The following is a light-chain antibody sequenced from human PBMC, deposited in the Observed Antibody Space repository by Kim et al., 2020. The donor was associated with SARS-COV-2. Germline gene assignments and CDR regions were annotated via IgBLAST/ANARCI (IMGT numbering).Light chain of an antibody. CDR2: INSDGRH. Sequence: ASVNLTSNRSRGHSRYAIAWHQQQPEKGPRYLMKINSDGRHSKGDGIPDRFSGSSSGAERYLSISSLQSEDEADYYCQTWDTGSWVFGGGTQLTVL. CDR3: QTWDTGSWV. CDR1: RGHSRYA. J-gene: IGLJ3*02. V-gene: IGLV4-69*02.